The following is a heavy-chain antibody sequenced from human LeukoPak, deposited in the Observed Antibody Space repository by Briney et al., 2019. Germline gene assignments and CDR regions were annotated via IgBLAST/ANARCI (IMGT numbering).Heavy chain of an antibody. CDR3: ARRAVADHRGGDDAFDI. Sequence: SGPALVKPTQTLTLTCTFSGFSLSTSGMCVSWIRQPPGKALEWLARIDWDDDKYYSTSLKTRLTISKDTSKNQVVLTMTNMDPVDTATYYCARRAVADHRGGDDAFDIWGQGTMVTVSS. V-gene: IGHV2-70*11. J-gene: IGHJ3*02. CDR2: IDWDDDK. CDR1: GFSLSTSGMC. D-gene: IGHD6-19*01.